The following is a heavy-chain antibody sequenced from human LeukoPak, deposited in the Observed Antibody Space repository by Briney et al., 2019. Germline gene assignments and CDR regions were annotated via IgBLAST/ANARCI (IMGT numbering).Heavy chain of an antibody. V-gene: IGHV3-48*01. CDR2: ISSSSSTI. J-gene: IGHJ4*02. Sequence: PGGSLRLSCAASGFTFSSYSMNWVRQAPGKGLEWVSYISSSSSTIYYADSVKGRFTISRDNAKNSLYLQMNSLRAEDTAVYYCARGGPFYSNYDYYFDYWGQGTLVTVSS. D-gene: IGHD4-11*01. CDR3: ARGGPFYSNYDYYFDY. CDR1: GFTFSSYS.